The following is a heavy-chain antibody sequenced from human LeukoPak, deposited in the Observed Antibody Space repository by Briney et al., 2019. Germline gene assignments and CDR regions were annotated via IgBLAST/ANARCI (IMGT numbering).Heavy chain of an antibody. CDR2: IYYSGST. CDR3: ARLRASTVATINYYYYGMDV. CDR1: GASISSYY. D-gene: IGHD5-12*01. V-gene: IGHV4-59*08. Sequence: WETLSLTCTVSGASISSYYWSWIRQPPGKGLEWIGYIYYSGSTNYNPSLKSRVTISLDTSKNQFSLKLNSVTAADTAVYYCARLRASTVATINYYYYGMDVWGQGTTVTVSS. J-gene: IGHJ6*02.